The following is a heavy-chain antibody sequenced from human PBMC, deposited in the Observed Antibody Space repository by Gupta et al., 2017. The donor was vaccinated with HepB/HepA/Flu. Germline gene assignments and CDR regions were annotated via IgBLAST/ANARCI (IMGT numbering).Heavy chain of an antibody. J-gene: IGHJ3*02. V-gene: IGHV4-39*01. Sequence: QLQLQESGPGLVTPSETLSLACSISGGSINSHTYSWGWIRQPPGKGLDWIGTIYYNGNTYYNPSLKSRITISVDTSKNQFSLRLNSVTAADTALYYCARNSTLVVGAFDIWGQGTMVTVSS. D-gene: IGHD2-21*01. CDR3: ARNSTLVVGAFDI. CDR1: GGSINSHTYS. CDR2: IYYNGNT.